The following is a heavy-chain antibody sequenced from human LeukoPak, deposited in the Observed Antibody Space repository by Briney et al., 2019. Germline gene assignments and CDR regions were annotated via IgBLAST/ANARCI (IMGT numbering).Heavy chain of an antibody. CDR3: ARDGPLSTGAFVI. CDR2: IYYSGST. D-gene: IGHD3-10*01. J-gene: IGHJ3*02. V-gene: IGHV4-59*01. Sequence: PSETLSLTCTVSGGSISSYYWSWIRQPPGKGLEWIGYIYYSGSTYYNPSLKSRVTISVDTSKNQFSLKLSSVTAADTAVYYCARDGPLSTGAFVIWGQGTMVTVSS. CDR1: GGSISSYY.